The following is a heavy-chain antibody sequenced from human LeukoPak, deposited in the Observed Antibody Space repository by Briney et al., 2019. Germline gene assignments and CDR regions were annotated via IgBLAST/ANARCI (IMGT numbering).Heavy chain of an antibody. CDR2: IYHSGST. CDR1: GYSISSGYY. Sequence: PSETLSLTCAVSGYSISSGYYWGWIRQPPGKGLEWIGSIYHSGSTYYNPSLKSRVTISVDTSKNQFSLKLSSVTVADTGVYYCARGEVVVVPAAIRFDPWGQGTLVTVSS. D-gene: IGHD2-2*01. V-gene: IGHV4-38-2*01. J-gene: IGHJ5*02. CDR3: ARGEVVVVPAAIRFDP.